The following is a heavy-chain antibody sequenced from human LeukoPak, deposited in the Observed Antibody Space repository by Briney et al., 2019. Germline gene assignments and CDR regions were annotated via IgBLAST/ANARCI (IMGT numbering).Heavy chain of an antibody. V-gene: IGHV4-34*01. CDR1: GGSFSGYY. D-gene: IGHD2-15*01. CDR2: INHSGST. CDR3: ARGYCSGGSCHFDY. J-gene: IGHJ4*02. Sequence: SETLSLTCAVYGGSFSGYYWSWIRQPPGKGLEWTGEINHSGSTNYNPSLKSRVTISVDTSKNQFSLKLSSVTAADTAVYYCARGYCSGGSCHFDYWGQGTLVTVSS.